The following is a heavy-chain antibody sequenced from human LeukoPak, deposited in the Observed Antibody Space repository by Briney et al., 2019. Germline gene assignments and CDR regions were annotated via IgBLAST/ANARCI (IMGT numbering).Heavy chain of an antibody. CDR1: GFTFTDYY. CDR3: VREGNQVLTKNFDL. D-gene: IGHD4-23*01. Sequence: ASVTVSCKTSGFTFTDYYIHWVRLAPGQGLEWMGYINPHSGVRSFPQRFRGRVTLTTDTYISATYMDLGSLTSDDTAIYYWVREGNQVLTKNFDLCGQGALVTVSS. V-gene: IGHV1-2*02. CDR2: INPHSGVR. J-gene: IGHJ4*02.